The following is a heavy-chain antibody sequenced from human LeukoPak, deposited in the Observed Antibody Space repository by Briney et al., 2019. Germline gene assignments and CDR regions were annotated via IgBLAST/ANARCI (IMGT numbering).Heavy chain of an antibody. CDR3: ARGPKRYDATGYANFDP. Sequence: PSETLSLTCTFSAGSISRYKWSWIRQPPGKGLEWIGCIENSGSTNYNPSLKSRVTVSIDTSKNQFSLQLISATAADTAVYYCARGPKRYDATGYANFDPWGQGTLVTVSS. V-gene: IGHV4-59*01. D-gene: IGHD3-22*01. CDR2: IENSGST. J-gene: IGHJ5*02. CDR1: AGSISRYK.